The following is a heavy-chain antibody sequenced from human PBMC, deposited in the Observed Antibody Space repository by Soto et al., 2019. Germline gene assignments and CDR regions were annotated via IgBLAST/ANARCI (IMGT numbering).Heavy chain of an antibody. J-gene: IGHJ6*02. Sequence: SETLSLTCSVSGADINTYSWTWIRQPAGKGLEWIGRIYTSASINYNPSLKGRVTLSVDTSTNQVSLRLASVTATDTAIYYCARDREAGYNFYYGMDVWGQGTTVTVSS. CDR2: IYTSASI. CDR3: ARDREAGYNFYYGMDV. CDR1: GADINTYS. D-gene: IGHD6-19*01. V-gene: IGHV4-4*07.